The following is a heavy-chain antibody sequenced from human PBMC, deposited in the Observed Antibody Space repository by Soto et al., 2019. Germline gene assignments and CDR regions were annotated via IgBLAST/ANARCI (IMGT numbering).Heavy chain of an antibody. CDR2: ISYDGSNK. D-gene: IGHD2-2*01. CDR1: GFTFSSYG. V-gene: IGHV3-30*18. Sequence: GGSLRLSCAASGFTFSSYGMHWVRQAPGKGLEWVAVISYDGSNKYYADSVKGRFTISRDNSKNTLYLQMNSLRAEDTAVYYCAKDGISKGPAAIRWFDPWGQGTLVTVSS. CDR3: AKDGISKGPAAIRWFDP. J-gene: IGHJ5*02.